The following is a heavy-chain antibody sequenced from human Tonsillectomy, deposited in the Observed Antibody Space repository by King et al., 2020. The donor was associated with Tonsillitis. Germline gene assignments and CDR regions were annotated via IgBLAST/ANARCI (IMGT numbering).Heavy chain of an antibody. J-gene: IGHJ3*02. D-gene: IGHD4-23*01. CDR2: IYPGDSDT. Sequence: VQLVESGAEVRKPGESLKISCKGSGYRFHTYWIGWVRQMPGKGLEWMGIIYPGDSDTRYSPSFQGQVTISADKSISTAYLQWSSLKASDTAMYYCARRDYGGDGAFDIWGQGTMVTVSS. CDR1: GYRFHTYW. CDR3: ARRDYGGDGAFDI. V-gene: IGHV5-51*01.